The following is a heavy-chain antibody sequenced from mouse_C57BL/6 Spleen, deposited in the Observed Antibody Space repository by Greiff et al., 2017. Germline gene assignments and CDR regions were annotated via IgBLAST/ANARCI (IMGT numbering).Heavy chain of an antibody. CDR3: AGSNYGSVASDY. CDR1: GYAFSSSW. Sequence: QVQLQQSGPELVKPGASVKISCKASGYAFSSSWMNWVKQRPGKGLEWIGRIYPGDGDTNYNGKFKGKATLTADKSSSTAYMQLSSLTSEDSAVFYCAGSNYGSVASDYWGQGTTLTVSS. J-gene: IGHJ2*01. V-gene: IGHV1-82*01. CDR2: IYPGDGDT. D-gene: IGHD1-1*01.